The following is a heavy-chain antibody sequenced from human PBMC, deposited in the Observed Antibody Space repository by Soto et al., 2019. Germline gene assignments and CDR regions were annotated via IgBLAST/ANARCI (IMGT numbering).Heavy chain of an antibody. J-gene: IGHJ6*03. V-gene: IGHV4-31*03. D-gene: IGHD2-2*01. CDR1: GGSISSGTSY. Sequence: PSETLSLTCNVSGGSISSGTSYWTWIRQHPGEGLEWIGHIYFTGATYSNPSLRSRVTISVDTSKNQFSLKLSSVTAADTAVYYCATIAGGSTRYYYYYYMDVWGRGTTVTVSS. CDR3: ATIAGGSTRYYYYYYMDV. CDR2: IYFTGAT.